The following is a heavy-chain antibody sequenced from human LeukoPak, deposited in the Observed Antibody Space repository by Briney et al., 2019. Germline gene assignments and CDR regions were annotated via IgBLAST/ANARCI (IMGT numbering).Heavy chain of an antibody. CDR2: IIPIFGTA. D-gene: IGHD3-10*01. V-gene: IGHV1-69*05. CDR1: GGTFSSYA. CDR3: ARQDTMVRGPFDY. J-gene: IGHJ4*02. Sequence: SVKVSCKASGGTFSSYAISWVRQAPGQGLEWMGGIIPIFGTANYAQKFQGRVTITTDESTGTAYMELSSLRSEDTAVYYCARQDTMVRGPFDYWGQGTLVTVSS.